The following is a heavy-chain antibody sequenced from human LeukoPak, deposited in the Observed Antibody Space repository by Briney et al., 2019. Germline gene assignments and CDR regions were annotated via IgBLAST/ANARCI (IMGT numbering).Heavy chain of an antibody. CDR2: MFTSGIT. CDR1: GGSISIYY. V-gene: IGHV4-4*07. Sequence: SETLSLTCTVSGGSISIYYWNWIRQPPGKGLEWVGRMFTSGITNYNPPLKSRVTMSVDTSKDQFSLNLSSVIAADTAIYCCARETSGTYYNPLGYMDVWGKGTTVTVSS. J-gene: IGHJ6*03. CDR3: ARETSGTYYNPLGYMDV. D-gene: IGHD3-10*01.